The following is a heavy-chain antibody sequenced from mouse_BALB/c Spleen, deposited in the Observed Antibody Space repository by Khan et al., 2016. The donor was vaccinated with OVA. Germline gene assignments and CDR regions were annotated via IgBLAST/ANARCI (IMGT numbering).Heavy chain of an antibody. CDR3: ARDFGSSYLFFDY. J-gene: IGHJ2*01. CDR2: ITYSGST. Sequence: EVQLQESGPGLVKPSQSLSLTCTVSGYSITSDYAWNWIRQFPGNKLEWMAYITYSGSTGYNPSRKGRISIPRDTSKNQSFLQLNSVTTEDTATYYCARDFGSSYLFFDYWGQGTTLTVSS. D-gene: IGHD1-1*01. V-gene: IGHV3-2*02. CDR1: GYSITSDYA.